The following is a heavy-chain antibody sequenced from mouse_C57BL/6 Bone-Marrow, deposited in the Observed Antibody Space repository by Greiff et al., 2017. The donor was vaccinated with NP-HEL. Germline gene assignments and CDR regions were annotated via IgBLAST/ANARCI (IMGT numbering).Heavy chain of an antibody. V-gene: IGHV1-81*01. CDR3: ARPRGYYYAMDY. CDR2: IYPGSGNT. Sequence: QVQLQQSGAELARPGASVKLSCKASGYTFTSYGISWVKQRTGQGLEWIGEIYPGSGNTYYNEKFKGKATLTADKSSSTAYMELRSLTSEDSAVYFCARPRGYYYAMDYWGQGTSVTVSS. CDR1: GYTFTSYG. J-gene: IGHJ4*01.